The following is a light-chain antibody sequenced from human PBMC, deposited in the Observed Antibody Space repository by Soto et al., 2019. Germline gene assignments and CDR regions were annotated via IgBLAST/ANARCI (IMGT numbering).Light chain of an antibody. Sequence: DIQLTQSPSFLSASVGDRVTITCRASQGISSYLAWYQQKPGKAPKLLIYAASTLQSGVPSRFSGSGSGTEFTLTISSLQPEDFATYYCQRPGVFGPGNKVDIK. J-gene: IGKJ3*01. V-gene: IGKV1-9*01. CDR2: AAS. CDR1: QGISSY. CDR3: QRPGV.